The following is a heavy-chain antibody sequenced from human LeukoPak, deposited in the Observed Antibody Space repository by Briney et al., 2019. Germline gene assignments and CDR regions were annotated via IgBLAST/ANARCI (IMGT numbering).Heavy chain of an antibody. Sequence: PGRSLRLSCAASGFTFSSYGMHWVRQAPGEGLEWVAVIWYDGSNKYYADSVKGRFTISRDNSKNTLYLQMDSLRAEDTAVYYCAREKDRYYYDSSGYPDYWGQGTLVTVSS. D-gene: IGHD3-22*01. CDR2: IWYDGSNK. J-gene: IGHJ4*02. CDR3: AREKDRYYYDSSGYPDY. V-gene: IGHV3-33*01. CDR1: GFTFSSYG.